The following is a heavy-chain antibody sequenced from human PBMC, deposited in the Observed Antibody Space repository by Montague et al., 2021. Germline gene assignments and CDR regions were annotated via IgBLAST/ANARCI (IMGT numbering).Heavy chain of an antibody. V-gene: IGHV4-38-2*02. Sequence: ETLSLTCTVSRSLINSGYYWGWIRQPPGKGLEWMGSVSHGGRTYYNPSLKSRVTISVDTSNNHFSLKLSSVTAADTAMYYCARERDRYYYMDIWGKGTTITVSS. CDR2: VSHGGRT. CDR1: RSLINSGYY. J-gene: IGHJ6*03. CDR3: ARERDRYYYMDI.